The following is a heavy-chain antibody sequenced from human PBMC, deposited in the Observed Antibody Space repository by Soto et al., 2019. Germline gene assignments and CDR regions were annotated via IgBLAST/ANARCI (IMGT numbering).Heavy chain of an antibody. CDR1: GGSFSGYY. Sequence: SETLSLTFAVYGGSFSGYYWSWIRQPPGKGLEWIGEINHSGSTNYNPSLKSRVTISVDTSKNQFSLKLSSVTAADTAVYYCARGQRDGYYYYMDVWGKGTTVTVSS. CDR3: ARGQRDGYYYYMDV. CDR2: INHSGST. J-gene: IGHJ6*03. V-gene: IGHV4-34*01.